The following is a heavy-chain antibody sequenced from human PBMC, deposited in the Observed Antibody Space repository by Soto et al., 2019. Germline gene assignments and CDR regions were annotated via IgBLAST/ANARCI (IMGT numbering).Heavy chain of an antibody. CDR3: ARGSSCDTTRCYNPAFFGP. J-gene: IGHJ5*02. Sequence: SETLSLTCTVSGGSISSSSYYWGWIRQPPGKGLEWIGSIYYSGSTYYNPSLKSRVTISVDTSKNQFSLKLSSVTAADTAVYYCARGSSCDTTRCYNPAFFGPWGQGTLVTVSS. D-gene: IGHD2-2*02. V-gene: IGHV4-39*01. CDR2: IYYSGST. CDR1: GGSISSSSYY.